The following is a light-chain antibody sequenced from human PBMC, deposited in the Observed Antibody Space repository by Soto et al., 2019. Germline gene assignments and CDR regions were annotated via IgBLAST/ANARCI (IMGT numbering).Light chain of an antibody. V-gene: IGLV2-14*01. CDR1: SSDVGGYNF. J-gene: IGLJ3*02. CDR3: SSYTSSNTLV. Sequence: QSALTQPASVSGSPGQSITISYTGTSSDVGGYNFVSWYQQHPGKAPKLMIYEVNKRPSGVSNRFSGSKSANTASLTISGLQAEDEADYYCSSYTSSNTLVFGGGTKLTVL. CDR2: EVN.